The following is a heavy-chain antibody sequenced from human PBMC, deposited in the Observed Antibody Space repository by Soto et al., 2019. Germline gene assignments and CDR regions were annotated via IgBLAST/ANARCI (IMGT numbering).Heavy chain of an antibody. CDR2: IYYSGST. V-gene: IGHV4-39*01. D-gene: IGHD6-19*01. CDR3: ARHYSSGSRNWFDP. CDR1: GGSINSSSYF. J-gene: IGHJ5*02. Sequence: SETLSLTCSVSGGSINSSSYFWGWVRQPPGKGLEWIGSIYYSGSTYYNPSLRSRVTISVDTSKNQFSLKLSSVTAADTAVLYCARHYSSGSRNWFDPWGQGTLVTVSS.